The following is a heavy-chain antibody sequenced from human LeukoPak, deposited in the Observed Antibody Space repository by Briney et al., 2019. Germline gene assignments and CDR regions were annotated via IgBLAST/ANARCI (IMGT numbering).Heavy chain of an antibody. J-gene: IGHJ4*02. Sequence: GRSPRLSCAASGFTFSSYGMHWVRQAPGKGLEWVAVISYDGSNKYYADSVKGRFTISRDNSKNTLYLQMNSLRAEDTAVYYCNTYHFDYWGQGTLVTVSS. CDR2: ISYDGSNK. CDR3: NTYHFDY. D-gene: IGHD2-2*01. V-gene: IGHV3-30*03. CDR1: GFTFSSYG.